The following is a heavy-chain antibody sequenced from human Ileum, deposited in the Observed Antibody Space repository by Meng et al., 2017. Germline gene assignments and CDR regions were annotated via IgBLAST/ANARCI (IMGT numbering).Heavy chain of an antibody. CDR3: ARHGGYYQDF. CDR1: GASMSVVSY. J-gene: IGHJ4*02. Sequence: VQWRESGPGLVKASETLSLPCSVSGASMSVVSYWSWVRQSPGKGLEWIGQIDHLGIAYYKPSLKSRVTMSIDQSKSQFSLRLTSVSAADTAVYYCARHGGYYQDFWGQGTLVTVSS. D-gene: IGHD4-23*01. V-gene: IGHV4-4*02. CDR2: IDHLGIA.